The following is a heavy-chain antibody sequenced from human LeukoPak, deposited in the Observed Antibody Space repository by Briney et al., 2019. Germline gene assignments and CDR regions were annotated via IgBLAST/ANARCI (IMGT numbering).Heavy chain of an antibody. Sequence: PSETLSLTCPVSGGSISSYYWSWIRQPPGKGLEWIGYIYYSGSTNYNPSLKSRVTVSVDTSKNQFSLNLSSVTAADTAVYYCARVRFTRRAFDIWGQGTMVTVSS. V-gene: IGHV4-59*01. D-gene: IGHD6-6*01. CDR2: IYYSGST. CDR1: GGSISSYY. J-gene: IGHJ3*02. CDR3: ARVRFTRRAFDI.